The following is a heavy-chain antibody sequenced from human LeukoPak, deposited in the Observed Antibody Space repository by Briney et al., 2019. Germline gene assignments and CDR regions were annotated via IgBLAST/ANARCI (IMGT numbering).Heavy chain of an antibody. V-gene: IGHV3-21*01. D-gene: IGHD5-24*01. CDR2: ISSSGNYI. CDR1: AFTFSSYT. CDR3: VRALVLEMATIPGAFDI. Sequence: PGGSLRLSCAASAFTFSSYTMNWVRQAPGKGLEWVSYISSSGNYIYYADSVKGRFTISRDNAKNSVYLQMNSLRAEDTAVYYCVRALVLEMATIPGAFDIWGQGTMVTVSS. J-gene: IGHJ3*02.